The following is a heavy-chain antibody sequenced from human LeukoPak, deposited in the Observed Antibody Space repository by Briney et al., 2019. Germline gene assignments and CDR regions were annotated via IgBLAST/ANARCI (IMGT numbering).Heavy chain of an antibody. D-gene: IGHD3-10*01. Sequence: ASVKVSCKASGYTFTIYGISWVRQAPGQGLEWVGWISAYNGNTNYAQKLQGRVTMTTDTSTSTAYMELRSLRSDDTAVYYCARDSLYYGSGRLYSLNYWGQGTLVTVSS. CDR1: GYTFTIYG. CDR2: ISAYNGNT. CDR3: ARDSLYYGSGRLYSLNY. J-gene: IGHJ4*02. V-gene: IGHV1-18*01.